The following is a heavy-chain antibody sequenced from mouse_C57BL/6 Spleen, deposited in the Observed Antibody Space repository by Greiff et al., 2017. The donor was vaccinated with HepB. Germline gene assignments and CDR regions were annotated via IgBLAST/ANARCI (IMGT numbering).Heavy chain of an antibody. J-gene: IGHJ4*01. CDR2: IYPGDGDT. Sequence: QVQLKESGPELVKPGASVKISCKASGYAFSSSWMNWVKQRPGKGLEWIGRIYPGDGDTNYNGKFKGKATLTADKSSSTAYMQLSSLTSEDSAVYFCARERAVYYGSSYAMDYWGQGTSVTVSS. CDR1: GYAFSSSW. V-gene: IGHV1-82*01. CDR3: ARERAVYYGSSYAMDY. D-gene: IGHD2-2*01.